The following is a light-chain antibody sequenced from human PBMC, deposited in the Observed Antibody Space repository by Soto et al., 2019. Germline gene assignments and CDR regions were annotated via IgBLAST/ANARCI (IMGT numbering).Light chain of an antibody. CDR1: QTVSVNY. Sequence: EILLTQSPGTLCLCPGERATLSCRASQTVSVNYLAWYQQKPGQAPRLLIYAASIRATGIPSRFSGSGSGTEFTLTLSSLQSEDFVVYYCQQYNSWHPITFGQGTRLEIK. J-gene: IGKJ5*01. V-gene: IGKV3-20*01. CDR3: QQYNSWHPIT. CDR2: AAS.